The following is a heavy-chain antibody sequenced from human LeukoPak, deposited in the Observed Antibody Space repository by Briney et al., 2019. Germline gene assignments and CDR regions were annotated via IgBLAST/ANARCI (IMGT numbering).Heavy chain of an antibody. CDR3: ARYHTALNY. V-gene: IGHV3-53*01. D-gene: IGHD5-18*01. J-gene: IGHJ4*02. Sequence: PGGSLRLSCAASGFTFSSYAMHWVRQAPGKGLEWVSVIYSGGSTYYADSVKGRFTISRDNSKNTVYLQLNNLRVEDTAVYYCARYHTALNYWGQGTLVTAPS. CDR2: IYSGGST. CDR1: GFTFSSYA.